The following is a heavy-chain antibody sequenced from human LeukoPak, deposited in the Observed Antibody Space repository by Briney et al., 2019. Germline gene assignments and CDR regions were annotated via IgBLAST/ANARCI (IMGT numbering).Heavy chain of an antibody. CDR3: ARDYYGP. CDR2: IYSRGST. V-gene: IGHV3-66*03. D-gene: IGHD3-22*01. J-gene: IGHJ5*02. CDR1: GFTFSHYF. Sequence: GGSLRLSCAASGFTFSHYFMHWVRQAPGKGLEWVSSIYSRGSTSYVDSVKGRFTISRDNSKNTLFLQMNSLRVEDTAVYYCARDYYGPWGQGTLVTVSS.